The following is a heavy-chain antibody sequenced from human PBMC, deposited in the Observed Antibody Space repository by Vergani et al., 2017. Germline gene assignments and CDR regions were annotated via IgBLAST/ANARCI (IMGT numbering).Heavy chain of an antibody. CDR2: IRGSGGST. J-gene: IGHJ4*02. Sequence: EVQLLESGGGLVQPGGSLRLSCAASGFTFSSYAMSWVRQAPGKGLEWVSAIRGSGGSTYHADSVKGRFTISRDNSKNTLYLQMNSLRAEDTAVYYCAKDYEPDTAMVIGALTLDPDYWGQGTLVTVSS. CDR3: AKDYEPDTAMVIGALTLDPDY. CDR1: GFTFSSYA. V-gene: IGHV3-23*01. D-gene: IGHD5-18*01.